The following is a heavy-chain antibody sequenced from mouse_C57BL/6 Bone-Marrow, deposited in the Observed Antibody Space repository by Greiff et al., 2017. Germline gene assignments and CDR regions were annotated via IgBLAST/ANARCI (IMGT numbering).Heavy chain of an antibody. Sequence: QVQLQQSGAELARPGASVKLSCKASGYTFTSYGISWVKQRTGQGLEWIGEIYPRSGNTYYNEKFKGKATLTADKSSSTAYMELRSLTSEDSAVYYCARSSTVVAPYYYAMDYWGQGTSVTVSS. CDR2: IYPRSGNT. CDR1: GYTFTSYG. J-gene: IGHJ4*01. D-gene: IGHD1-1*01. V-gene: IGHV1-81*01. CDR3: ARSSTVVAPYYYAMDY.